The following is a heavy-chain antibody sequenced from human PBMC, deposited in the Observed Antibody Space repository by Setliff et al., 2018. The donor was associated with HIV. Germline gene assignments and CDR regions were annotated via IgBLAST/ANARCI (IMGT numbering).Heavy chain of an antibody. J-gene: IGHJ5*02. CDR3: ATLRQQLITGWFDP. D-gene: IGHD6-13*01. Sequence: GGSLRLSCTASGFTFSDYYMDWVRQAPGKGLEWVGRTRNKANSYTTEYAASVKGRFTISRDDPKNSVYLQMNSLKIEDTAVYYCATLRQQLITGWFDPWGQGTLVTVSS. CDR2: TRNKANSYTT. V-gene: IGHV3-72*01. CDR1: GFTFSDYY.